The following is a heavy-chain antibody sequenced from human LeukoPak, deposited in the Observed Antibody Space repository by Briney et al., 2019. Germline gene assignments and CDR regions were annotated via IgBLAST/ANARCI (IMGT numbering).Heavy chain of an antibody. Sequence: GGSLRLSCAASQFYMSWVRQAPGKGLEWVSTIYSGGSTYYADSVKGRFIISRDNSKNTLYLQMNSLRAEDTAVYYCASGESYYLENWGQGTLVTVSS. CDR1: QFY. D-gene: IGHD1-26*01. V-gene: IGHV3-66*01. CDR3: ASGESYYLEN. J-gene: IGHJ4*02. CDR2: IYSGGST.